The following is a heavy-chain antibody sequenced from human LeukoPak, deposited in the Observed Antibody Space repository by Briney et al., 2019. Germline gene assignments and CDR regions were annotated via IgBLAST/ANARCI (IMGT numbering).Heavy chain of an antibody. CDR1: GFTFSSYA. CDR2: ISYDGSNK. D-gene: IGHD3-10*01. CDR3: ARDMVRGVKPAKFDY. Sequence: PGGSLRLSCAASGFTFSSYAMHRVRQAPGKGLEWVAVISYDGSNKYYADSVKGRFTISRDNSKNTLYLQMNSLRAEDTAVYYCARDMVRGVKPAKFDYWGQGTLVTVSS. J-gene: IGHJ4*02. V-gene: IGHV3-30-3*01.